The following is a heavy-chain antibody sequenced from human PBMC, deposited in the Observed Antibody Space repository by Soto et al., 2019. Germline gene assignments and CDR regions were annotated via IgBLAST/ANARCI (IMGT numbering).Heavy chain of an antibody. CDR1: GFTFSSYG. D-gene: IGHD3-10*01. CDR3: AKDSEGETDDTWFAP. J-gene: IGHJ5*02. CDR2: ISYDGSNK. Sequence: PGGSLRLSCAASGFTFSSYGMHWVRQAPGKGLEWVAVISYDGSNKYYADSVKGRFTISRDNSKNTLYLQMNSLRAEDTAVYYCAKDSEGETDDTWFAPWGQGT. V-gene: IGHV3-30*18.